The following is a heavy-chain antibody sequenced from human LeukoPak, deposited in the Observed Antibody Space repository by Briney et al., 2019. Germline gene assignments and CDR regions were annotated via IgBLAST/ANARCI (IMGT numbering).Heavy chain of an antibody. CDR2: INSDGSST. CDR1: GFTFSSYW. CDR3: ARVPYSGYDLDY. Sequence: GGSLRLPCAASGFTFSSYWMHWVRHAPGKGLVWVSRINSDGSSTSYADSVKGRFTISRDNAKNTLYLQMNSLRAEDTAVYYCARVPYSGYDLDYWGQGTLVTVSS. V-gene: IGHV3-74*01. D-gene: IGHD5-12*01. J-gene: IGHJ4*02.